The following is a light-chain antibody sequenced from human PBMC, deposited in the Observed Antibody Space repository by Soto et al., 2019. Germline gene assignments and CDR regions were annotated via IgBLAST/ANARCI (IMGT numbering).Light chain of an antibody. CDR3: QQRSNWPLP. V-gene: IGKV3-11*01. J-gene: IGKJ4*01. Sequence: EIVLTQSPATLSLSPGDRATLSCRASQSVSSYLAWYQQQPGQAPRLLIYDASNRATGIPARFSGSGSGTDFTLTISRLEPEDFAVYYCQQRSNWPLPFGGGTKVEIK. CDR2: DAS. CDR1: QSVSSY.